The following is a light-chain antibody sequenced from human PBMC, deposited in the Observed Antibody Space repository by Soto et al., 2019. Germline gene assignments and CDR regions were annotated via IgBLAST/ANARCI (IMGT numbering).Light chain of an antibody. CDR1: QSVSSN. Sequence: EIVMPQSPATLSVSPGERATLSCRASQSVSSNLAWYQQKPGQAPRLLIHGASTKATGIPARFSGSGSGTEFTLTIGSLQAEDFAVYYCQQYDNWPRTFGQGTKVEIK. V-gene: IGKV3-15*01. CDR3: QQYDNWPRT. J-gene: IGKJ1*01. CDR2: GAS.